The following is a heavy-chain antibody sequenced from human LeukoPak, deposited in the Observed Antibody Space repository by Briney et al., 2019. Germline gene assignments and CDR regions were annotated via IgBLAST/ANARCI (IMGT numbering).Heavy chain of an antibody. CDR2: INHSGST. J-gene: IGHJ4*02. CDR1: GGSFSGYY. D-gene: IGHD3-3*01. V-gene: IGHV4-34*01. CDR3: ARHPGITIFGVPLTSPFDY. Sequence: SETLSLTCAVYGGSFSGYYWSWIRQPPGKGLEWIGEINHSGSTNYNPSLKSRVTISVDTSKNQFTLKLSSVTAADTAVYYCARHPGITIFGVPLTSPFDYWGQGTLVTVSS.